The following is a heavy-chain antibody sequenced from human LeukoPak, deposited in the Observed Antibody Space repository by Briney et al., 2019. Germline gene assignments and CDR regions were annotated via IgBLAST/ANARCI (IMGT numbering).Heavy chain of an antibody. CDR3: AKGLTNLGDD. Sequence: GGSLRLSCAASGFAVSTYAMSWVRQAPGKGLEWVSGLSGSGSSAYYADSVKGRFTISRDNSKNTLYLQMNSLRPEDTAVYYCAKGLTNLGDDWGQGTLVTVSS. CDR2: LSGSGSSA. V-gene: IGHV3-23*01. D-gene: IGHD3-9*01. CDR1: GFAVSTYA. J-gene: IGHJ4*02.